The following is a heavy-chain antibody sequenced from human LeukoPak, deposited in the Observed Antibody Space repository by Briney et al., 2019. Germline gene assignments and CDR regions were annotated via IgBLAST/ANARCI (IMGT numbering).Heavy chain of an antibody. J-gene: IGHJ5*02. V-gene: IGHV3-15*01. CDR3: TTFPHLWLRSTHLPTIRFDP. CDR2: IKSKTDGGTT. CDR1: GFTFSNAW. D-gene: IGHD5-12*01. Sequence: GGSLRLSCAASGFTFSNAWMSWVRQAPGKGLEWVGRIKSKTDGGTTDYAAPVKGRFTISRDDSKNTLYLQMNSLKTEDTAVYYWTTFPHLWLRSTHLPTIRFDPWGQGTLVTVSS.